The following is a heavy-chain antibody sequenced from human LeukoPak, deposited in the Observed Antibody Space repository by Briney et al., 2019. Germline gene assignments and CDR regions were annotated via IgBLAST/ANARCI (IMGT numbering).Heavy chain of an antibody. CDR3: AKDRGY. V-gene: IGHV3-23*01. CDR1: GFTFRTYG. Sequence: GGSLRLSCAASGFTFRTYGMTWVRHAPGKGLEWVSGISGSGDNTYYADSVKGRFTISRDNSKNTLYLQMNSLRAEDTPVYYCAKDRGYWGQGTLVTVSS. CDR2: ISGSGDNT. J-gene: IGHJ4*02.